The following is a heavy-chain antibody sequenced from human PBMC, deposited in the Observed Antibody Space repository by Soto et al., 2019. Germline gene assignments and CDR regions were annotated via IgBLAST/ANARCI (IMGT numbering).Heavy chain of an antibody. D-gene: IGHD3-3*01. CDR1: GFTFSSYG. Sequence: QVQLVESGGGVVQPGRSLRLSCAASGFTFSSYGMHWVRQAPGKGLEWVTVISYDGGNKYYADSVKGRFTISRDNSKNTLYLQMNSLRAEDTAVYYCAKDLFGACYFDYWGQGTLVTVSS. CDR3: AKDLFGACYFDY. CDR2: ISYDGGNK. V-gene: IGHV3-30*18. J-gene: IGHJ4*02.